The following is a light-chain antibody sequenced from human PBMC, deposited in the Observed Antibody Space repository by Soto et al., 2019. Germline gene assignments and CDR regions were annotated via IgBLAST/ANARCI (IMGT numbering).Light chain of an antibody. Sequence: SYELTQPPSVSVAPGKTARTTCGGNNIGSKSVHWYQQKPGQAPVLVIYYDRDRPSGISERFSGSNAGNTATLTISRVEAGDEADYYCQVWDSSSDHPVFGGGTKLTVL. CDR1: NIGSKS. CDR3: QVWDSSSDHPV. J-gene: IGLJ2*01. CDR2: YDR. V-gene: IGLV3-21*04.